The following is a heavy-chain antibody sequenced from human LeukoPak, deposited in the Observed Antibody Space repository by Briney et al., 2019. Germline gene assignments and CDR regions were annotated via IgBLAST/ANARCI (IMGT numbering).Heavy chain of an antibody. D-gene: IGHD2-8*02. CDR3: VRSGPYWNYYGMDV. Sequence: SETLSLTCTVSGDSISSYYWSWIRQPPGKRLEWIGYIYYTGSTNYNSSLKSRVSISVGTSKNHFSLNLSSVTAADTAVYYCVRSGPYWNYYGMDVWGQGTTVTVSS. V-gene: IGHV4-59*01. CDR2: IYYTGST. CDR1: GDSISSYY. J-gene: IGHJ6*02.